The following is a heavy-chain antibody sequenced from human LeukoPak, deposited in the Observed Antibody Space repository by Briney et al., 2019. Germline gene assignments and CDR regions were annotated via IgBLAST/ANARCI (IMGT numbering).Heavy chain of an antibody. Sequence: SETLSLTCAVYGGSFSGYYWSWIRQPPGKGLEWIGEINHSGSTNYNPSLKSRVTISVDTSKNQFSLKLSSVTAADTAVYYCASYGSGSYYPYYYYYYMDVWGKGTTVTISS. J-gene: IGHJ6*03. CDR2: INHSGST. CDR1: GGSFSGYY. D-gene: IGHD3-10*01. V-gene: IGHV4-34*01. CDR3: ASYGSGSYYPYYYYYYMDV.